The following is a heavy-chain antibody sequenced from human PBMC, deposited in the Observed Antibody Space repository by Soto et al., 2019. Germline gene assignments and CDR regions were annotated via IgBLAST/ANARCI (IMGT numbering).Heavy chain of an antibody. V-gene: IGHV1-18*04. Sequence: QVQLVQSGAEVKKPGASVKVSCKTSGYTFKNYGITWVRQAPGQGLEWMGWISAYNGHTNYAQKLQGRVTMTADTSTSIAYMELRSLRSDDTAVYYCARTPAAGDYWGQGTLVTVSS. CDR2: ISAYNGHT. CDR3: ARTPAAGDY. J-gene: IGHJ4*02. D-gene: IGHD6-13*01. CDR1: GYTFKNYG.